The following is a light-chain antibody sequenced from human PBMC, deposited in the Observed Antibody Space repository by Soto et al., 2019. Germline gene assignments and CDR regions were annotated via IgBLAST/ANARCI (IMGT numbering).Light chain of an antibody. V-gene: IGLV2-23*01. Sequence: QSALTQPASVSGSPGQSITISCTGTSSDVGSYNLVSWYQQHPGKAPKLMIYGGSKRPSGVSNRFSGSTSGNTASLTSSGRQAEDEADYYCCSYAGSSTWVFGGGTKLTVL. CDR1: SSDVGSYNL. CDR2: GGS. CDR3: CSYAGSSTWV. J-gene: IGLJ3*02.